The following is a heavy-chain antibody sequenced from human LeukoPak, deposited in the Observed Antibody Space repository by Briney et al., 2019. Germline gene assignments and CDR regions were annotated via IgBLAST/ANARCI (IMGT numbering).Heavy chain of an antibody. CDR3: ARRDGDYVDDY. D-gene: IGHD4-17*01. V-gene: IGHV4-39*01. J-gene: IGHJ4*02. CDR2: IYYSGST. CDR1: GGSISSSSYS. Sequence: SETLPLTCTVSGGSISSSSYSWGWIRQPPGEGLEWIGSIYYSGSTYYNPSLKSRVTISVDTSKNQFSLKLSSVTAADTAVYYCARRDGDYVDDYWGQGTLVTVSS.